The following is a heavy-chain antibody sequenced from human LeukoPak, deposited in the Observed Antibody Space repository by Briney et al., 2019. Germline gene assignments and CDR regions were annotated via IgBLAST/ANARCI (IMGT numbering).Heavy chain of an antibody. J-gene: IGHJ3*02. CDR1: GYAFTGYY. D-gene: IGHD3-22*01. Sequence: GASVKVSCKASGYAFTGYYMHWVRQAPGQGLDWMGWINPNSGSTNYAQKFQGRVAMTRDTSISTAYMELSRLRSDDTAVYYCAIIYYYDGSTDQPRPLHDAFSIWGQGTMVTVSS. V-gene: IGHV1-2*02. CDR2: INPNSGST. CDR3: AIIYYYDGSTDQPRPLHDAFSI.